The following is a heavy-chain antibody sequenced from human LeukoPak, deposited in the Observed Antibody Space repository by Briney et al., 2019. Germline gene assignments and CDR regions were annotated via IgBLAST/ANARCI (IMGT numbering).Heavy chain of an antibody. CDR1: GGSISSYY. D-gene: IGHD6-13*01. J-gene: IGHJ4*02. CDR3: ARDQRIAAAGSFDY. CDR2: IYYSGST. Sequence: PSETLSLTCTVSGGSISSYYWSWIRQPPGKGLEWIGSIYYSGSTYYNPSLKSRVTISVDTSKNQFSLKLSSVTAADTAVYYCARDQRIAAAGSFDYWGQGTLVTVSS. V-gene: IGHV4-59*12.